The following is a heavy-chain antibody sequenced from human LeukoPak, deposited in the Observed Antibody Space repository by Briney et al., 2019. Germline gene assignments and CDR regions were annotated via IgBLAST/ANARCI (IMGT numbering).Heavy chain of an antibody. J-gene: IGHJ3*02. CDR1: GFTFSSYE. D-gene: IGHD5-18*01. CDR3: ARGGVGYSYGFDASDI. V-gene: IGHV3-48*03. CDR2: ISSSGSTI. Sequence: PGGSLRLSCAASGFTFSSYEMNWVRQAPGKGLEWVSYISSSGSTIYYADSVKGRFTISRDNAKNSLYLQMNSLRAEDTAVYYCARGGVGYSYGFDASDIWGQGTMVTVSS.